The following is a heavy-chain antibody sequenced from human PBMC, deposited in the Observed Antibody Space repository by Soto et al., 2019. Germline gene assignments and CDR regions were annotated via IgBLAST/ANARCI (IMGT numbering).Heavy chain of an antibody. CDR1: GDTFSSYA. J-gene: IGHJ6*02. CDR3: ASRAPAGASRPYYYGMDV. CDR2: IIPIFGTA. V-gene: IGHV1-69*13. Sequence: SVKVSCKASGDTFSSYAISWVRQAPGQGLEWMGGIIPIFGTANYAQKFQGRVTITADESTSTAYMELSSLRSEDTAVYYCASRAPAGASRPYYYGMDVWGQGTTVTVSS. D-gene: IGHD3-10*01.